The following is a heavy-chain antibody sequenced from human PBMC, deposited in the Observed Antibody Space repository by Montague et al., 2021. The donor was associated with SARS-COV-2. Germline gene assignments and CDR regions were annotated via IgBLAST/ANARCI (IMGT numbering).Heavy chain of an antibody. D-gene: IGHD3-10*01. CDR1: DASFSAYF. Sequence: SETLSLTCDFYDASFSAYFWSWVRQLPGKGLEWIGQVDRSGTANYSPSLQSRLTTSVDTSNNQVSLNLTSVTATDTATYYCARGRDSGIYFGTKYYFQYGLDVWGQGTTVTVSS. CDR3: ARGRDSGIYFGTKYYFQYGLDV. J-gene: IGHJ6*02. V-gene: IGHV4-34*01. CDR2: VDRSGTA.